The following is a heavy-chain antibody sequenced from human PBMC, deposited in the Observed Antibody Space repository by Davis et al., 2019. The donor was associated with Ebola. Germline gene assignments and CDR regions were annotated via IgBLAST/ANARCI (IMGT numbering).Heavy chain of an antibody. CDR3: ARGGPSVYSSSFT. CDR2: INTVGSTT. V-gene: IGHV3-74*01. J-gene: IGHJ5*02. CDR1: GFTFSSYW. Sequence: GESLKISCAASGFTFSSYWMHWVRQAPGKGLVWVSRINTVGSTTNYADSVKGRFTISRDNAKNTLYLQMNSLRAEDTAVYYCARGGPSVYSSSFTWGQGTLVTVSS. D-gene: IGHD6-13*01.